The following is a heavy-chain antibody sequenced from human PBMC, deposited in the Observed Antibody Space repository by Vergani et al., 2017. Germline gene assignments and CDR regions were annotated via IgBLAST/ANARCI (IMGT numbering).Heavy chain of an antibody. CDR2: INHSGST. D-gene: IGHD2-2*02. Sequence: QVQLQQWGAGLLKPSETLSLTCAVYGGSFSGYYWSWIRQPPGKGLEWIGEINHSGSTNYNPSLKSRVTISVDTSKNQFSLKLSSVTAADTAVYYCARVYCSSTSRYIGRDGEHGYFDYWGQGTLVTVSS. V-gene: IGHV4-34*01. CDR3: ARVYCSSTSRYIGRDGEHGYFDY. CDR1: GGSFSGYY. J-gene: IGHJ4*02.